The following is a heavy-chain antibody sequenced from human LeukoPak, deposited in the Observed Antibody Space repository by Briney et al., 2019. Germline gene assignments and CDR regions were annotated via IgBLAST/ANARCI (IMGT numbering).Heavy chain of an antibody. CDR3: ASRYSGSFRPFDY. CDR2: IIPIFGTA. CDR1: GGTFSSYA. D-gene: IGHD1-26*01. J-gene: IGHJ4*02. V-gene: IGHV1-69*05. Sequence: SVKVSCKASGGTFSSYAISWVRQAPGQGLEWMGGIIPIFGTANYAQKFQGRVTMTTDTSTSTVYMELRSLRSDDTAVYYCASRYSGSFRPFDYWGQGTLVTVSS.